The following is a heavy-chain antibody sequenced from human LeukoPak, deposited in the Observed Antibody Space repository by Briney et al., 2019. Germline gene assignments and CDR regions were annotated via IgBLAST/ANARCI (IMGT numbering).Heavy chain of an antibody. J-gene: IGHJ4*02. D-gene: IGHD3-16*01. V-gene: IGHV3-23*01. CDR2: IGGTGVRT. Sequence: PGGSLRLSCASSGFTFSSYAMSWVRQAPGKGLEWVSTIGGTGVRTYYADSVEGRFTISRDNSKNTLYLQINSLRAEDTAVYFCAKDRLGGPYFFHYWVQGTLVTVSS. CDR1: GFTFSSYA. CDR3: AKDRLGGPYFFHY.